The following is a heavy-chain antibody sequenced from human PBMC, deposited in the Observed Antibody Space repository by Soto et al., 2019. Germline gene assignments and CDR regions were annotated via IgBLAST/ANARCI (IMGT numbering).Heavy chain of an antibody. CDR2: ISSSGTT. CDR3: VRVGAVAANGGFFDY. D-gene: IGHD6-19*01. V-gene: IGHV4-4*07. CDR1: GDSISAYY. J-gene: IGHJ4*02. Sequence: PSETLSLTCYVSGDSISAYYWSWIRQPAGKGPEWIGLISSSGTTAYSPSLKSRLTMLVDMSKNQFSLRMTSVTAADTAVYYCVRVGAVAANGGFFDYWGQGIMVTVSS.